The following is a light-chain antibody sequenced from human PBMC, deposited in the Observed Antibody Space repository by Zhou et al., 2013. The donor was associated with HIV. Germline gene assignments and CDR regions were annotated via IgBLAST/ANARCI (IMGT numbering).Light chain of an antibody. V-gene: IGKV3-20*01. CDR3: QQYGSSHFT. CDR1: ETGRYNS. J-gene: IGKJ3*01. CDR2: GAS. Sequence: PGERVVLSCRASETGRYNSLAWYQQRSGQAPRLLIYGASSRATGIPDRFTGSGFGADFALTIDRLEPEDFAVYYCQQYGSSHFTFGPGTKVDIK.